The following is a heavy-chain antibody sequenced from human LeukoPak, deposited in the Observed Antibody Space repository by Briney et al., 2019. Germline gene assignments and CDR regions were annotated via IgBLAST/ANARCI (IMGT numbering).Heavy chain of an antibody. CDR3: ARRGQDGSGSYYFDY. J-gene: IGHJ4*02. CDR2: IYPGDSDT. V-gene: IGHV5-51*01. D-gene: IGHD3-10*01. Sequence: GASLKISYKGSGSSFTSYWIGWVRPRPGKGVEWMGIIYPGDSDTRYSPSFQVQVTISADKSISTAYLQWSSLKASDTAMYYCARRGQDGSGSYYFDYWGQGTLVTVSS. CDR1: GSSFTSYW.